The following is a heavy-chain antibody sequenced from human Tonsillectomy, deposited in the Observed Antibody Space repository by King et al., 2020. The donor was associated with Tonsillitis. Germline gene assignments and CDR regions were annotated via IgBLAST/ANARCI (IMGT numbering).Heavy chain of an antibody. CDR3: ARATYYYDSSGPGGGALN. CDR2: IRISSIYI. Sequence: VQLVQSGGGLVKPGGSLGLSCAASGFTFSSYSMNWARQAPGKGPEWVSSIRISSIYIFYAASVKGRFTISRENAKNSLYLQMNSLRAEDTAVYYCARATYYYDSSGPGGGALNWGQGTLVTVSS. V-gene: IGHV3-21*01. J-gene: IGHJ4*02. D-gene: IGHD3-22*01. CDR1: GFTFSSYS.